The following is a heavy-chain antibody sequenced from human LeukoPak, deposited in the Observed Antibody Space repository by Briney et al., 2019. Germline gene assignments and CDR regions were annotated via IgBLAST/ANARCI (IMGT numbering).Heavy chain of an antibody. CDR3: ARDQEASSWFPFDY. CDR1: GFTFSSWS. Sequence: GGSLRLSCAASGFTFSSWSMNWVRQAPGKGLEWVAYISSSSSTIYYADSVKGRFTISRDNAKNSLYLQMNRLRDEDTAVYYCARDQEASSWFPFDYWGQGTLVTVSS. J-gene: IGHJ4*02. V-gene: IGHV3-48*02. D-gene: IGHD6-13*01. CDR2: ISSSSSTI.